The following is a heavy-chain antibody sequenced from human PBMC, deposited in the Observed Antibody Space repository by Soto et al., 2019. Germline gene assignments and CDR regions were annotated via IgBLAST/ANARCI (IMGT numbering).Heavy chain of an antibody. J-gene: IGHJ4*02. CDR3: ASEYSSSSGSN. D-gene: IGHD6-6*01. CDR2: IYYSGST. CDR1: GGSISSGDYY. Sequence: QVQLQESGPGLVKPSQTLSLTCTVSGGSISSGDYYWRWIRQPPGKGLEWIGYIYYSGSTYYSPSLKSRVTISVDTSKNQCSLKLSSVTAADTAVYYCASEYSSSSGSNWGQGTLVTVSS. V-gene: IGHV4-30-4*01.